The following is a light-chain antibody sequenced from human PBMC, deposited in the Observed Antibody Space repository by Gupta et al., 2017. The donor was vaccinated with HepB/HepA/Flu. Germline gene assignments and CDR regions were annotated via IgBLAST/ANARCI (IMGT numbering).Light chain of an antibody. Sequence: QSLLTQPPPVSVASGQRVTISCTGRSSTTGAGFDFHWYQHLPGAAPRLLIYGNVNRRSGVPDGCSGSNSCTSAALVIAGRHADDEADYYCQTFDNGLNVVVFGGGTKLTVL. V-gene: IGLV1-40*01. J-gene: IGLJ2*01. CDR1: SSTTGAGFD. CDR3: QTFDNGLNVVV. CDR2: GNV.